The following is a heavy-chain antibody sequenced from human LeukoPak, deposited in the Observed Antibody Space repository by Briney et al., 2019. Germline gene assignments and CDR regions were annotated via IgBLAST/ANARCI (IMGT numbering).Heavy chain of an antibody. D-gene: IGHD6-6*01. CDR1: GFTFSSYA. CDR2: ISGSGGST. CDR3: VRTTYSSSSRGAFDV. J-gene: IGHJ3*01. V-gene: IGHV3-23*01. Sequence: GGSLRLSCAASGFTFSSYAMSWVRQAPGKGLEWVSAISGSGGSTYYADSVKGRFTISRDNSKNTLYLQMNSPRVEDTAVYYCVRTTYSSSSRGAFDVWGQGTMLTVSS.